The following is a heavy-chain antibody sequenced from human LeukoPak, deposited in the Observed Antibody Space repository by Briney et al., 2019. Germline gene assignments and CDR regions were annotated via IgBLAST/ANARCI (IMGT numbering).Heavy chain of an antibody. V-gene: IGHV4-59*01. D-gene: IGHD4-11*01. J-gene: IGHJ6*02. CDR1: GGSISSYY. CDR3: ARVSNSYYYYGMDV. CDR2: IYYSGST. Sequence: SETLSLTCTVSGGSISSYYWSWIRQPPGKGLEWIGYIYYSGSTNYNPSLKSRVTISVDTSKNQFSLKLSSVTAADTAVYYCARVSNSYYYYGMDVWGQGTTVTVSS.